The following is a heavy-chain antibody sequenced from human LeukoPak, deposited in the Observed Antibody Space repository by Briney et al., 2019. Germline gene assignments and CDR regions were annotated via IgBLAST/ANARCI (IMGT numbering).Heavy chain of an antibody. CDR1: GFTFCSYA. CDR3: VKDGSGSYYTYYFDY. CDR2: ISSNGGST. D-gene: IGHD3-10*01. V-gene: IGHV3-64D*06. J-gene: IGHJ4*02. Sequence: GGCLRLSCSASGFTFCSYAMHWVRQAPGKGLEYGSAISSNGGSTYYADSVKGRFTISRDNSKNTLYLQMSSLRAEDTAVYYCVKDGSGSYYTYYFDYWGQGTLVTVSS.